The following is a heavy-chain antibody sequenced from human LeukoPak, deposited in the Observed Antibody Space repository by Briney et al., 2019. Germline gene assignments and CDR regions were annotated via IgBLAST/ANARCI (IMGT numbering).Heavy chain of an antibody. J-gene: IGHJ4*02. D-gene: IGHD2-2*01. CDR2: IGGGGTE. CDR3: ARAQPALDY. Sequence: PGGSLRLSCGASGFIITTYAANWARKAPGEGLVWVSGIGGGGTEDYADSVKGRFLISSVSHQHLVHLQMNSLTVEDTAVYYCARAQPALDYWGQGTLVTVSS. CDR1: GFIITTYA. V-gene: IGHV3-23*01.